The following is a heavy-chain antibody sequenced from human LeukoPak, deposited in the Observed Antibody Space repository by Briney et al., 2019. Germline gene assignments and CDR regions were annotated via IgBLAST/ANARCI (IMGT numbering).Heavy chain of an antibody. J-gene: IGHJ4*02. CDR3: ARATTYDILTGYSDY. Sequence: GGSLRLSCAASGFTFSSYEMNWVRQAPGKGLEWVSSISSSSSYIYYADSVKGRFTISRDNAKKSLFLQMNSLRAEDTAVYYCARATTYDILTGYSDYWGQGTLVTVSS. D-gene: IGHD3-9*01. CDR1: GFTFSSYE. V-gene: IGHV3-21*01. CDR2: ISSSSSYI.